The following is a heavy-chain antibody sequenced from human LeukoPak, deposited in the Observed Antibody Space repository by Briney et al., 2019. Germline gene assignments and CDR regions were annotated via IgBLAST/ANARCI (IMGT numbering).Heavy chain of an antibody. CDR3: ANDYSNYLGY. V-gene: IGHV3-23*01. CDR1: GFTFSTYA. Sequence: PGGSLRLSCAASGFTFSTYAMSWVRQAPGKGLEWVSGISGSGGSTYYADSVKGRFTISRDNSKNTLYLQMNSLRAEDTAVYYCANDYSNYLGYWGQGTLVTVSS. J-gene: IGHJ4*02. CDR2: ISGSGGST. D-gene: IGHD4-11*01.